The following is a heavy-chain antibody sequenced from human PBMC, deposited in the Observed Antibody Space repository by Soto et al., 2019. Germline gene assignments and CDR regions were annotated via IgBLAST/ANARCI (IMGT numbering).Heavy chain of an antibody. Sequence: SETLSLTCAVYGGSFSGYYWSWIRQPPGKGLEWIGEINHSGSTNYNPSLKSRVTISVDTSKNQFSLKLSSVTAADTAVYYRARGPLAIVVYSSSWYPRTYYFDYWGQGTLVTVSS. CDR1: GGSFSGYY. V-gene: IGHV4-34*01. CDR3: ARGPLAIVVYSSSWYPRTYYFDY. D-gene: IGHD6-13*01. CDR2: INHSGST. J-gene: IGHJ4*02.